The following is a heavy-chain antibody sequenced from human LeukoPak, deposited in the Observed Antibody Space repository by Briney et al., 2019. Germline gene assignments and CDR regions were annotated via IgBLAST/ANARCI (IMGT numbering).Heavy chain of an antibody. Sequence: GGSLRLSCAASGFTFSSYAMSWVRQAPGKGLEWVSAISASGGSTYYAESVKGRFTISRDNSKDTLYLLTNSLRAEDTAVYYCAKPADGYSSSLYYFDYWGQGTLVTVSS. V-gene: IGHV3-23*01. CDR1: GFTFSSYA. CDR3: AKPADGYSSSLYYFDY. CDR2: ISASGGST. J-gene: IGHJ4*02. D-gene: IGHD6-13*01.